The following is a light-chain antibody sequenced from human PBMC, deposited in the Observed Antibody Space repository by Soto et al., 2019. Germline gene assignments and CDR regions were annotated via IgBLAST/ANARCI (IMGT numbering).Light chain of an antibody. CDR2: GAS. Sequence: EIVLTESPGTLSLSPGERATHSCRASQSVSSSYLAWYQQKPGQALRLLIYGASSRATGIPDRFSVSGSGTDFTLSISSLGAEDFAVYYCQQYVTSPPWTFGQGTKVHIK. V-gene: IGKV3-20*01. CDR3: QQYVTSPPWT. CDR1: QSVSSSY. J-gene: IGKJ1*01.